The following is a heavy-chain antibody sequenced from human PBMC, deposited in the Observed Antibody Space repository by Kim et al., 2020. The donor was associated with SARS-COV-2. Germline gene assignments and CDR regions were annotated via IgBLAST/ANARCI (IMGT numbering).Heavy chain of an antibody. CDR1: GGPISSGDYY. CDR2: IYYSGST. V-gene: IGHV4-30-4*01. J-gene: IGHJ6*02. Sequence: SETLSLTCTVSGGPISSGDYYWSWIRQPPGKGLEWIGYIYYSGSTYYNPSLKSRVTISVDTSKNQFSLKLSSVTAADTAVYYCARGSKTGYSQRKYYYYGMDVWGQGTTVTVSS. D-gene: IGHD5-18*01. CDR3: ARGSKTGYSQRKYYYYGMDV.